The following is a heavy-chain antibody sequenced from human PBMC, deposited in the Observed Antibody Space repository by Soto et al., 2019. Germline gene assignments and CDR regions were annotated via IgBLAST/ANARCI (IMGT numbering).Heavy chain of an antibody. CDR1: GFTFSSYA. J-gene: IGHJ4*02. Sequence: PGGSLRLSCAASGFTFSSYAMSWVRQAPGKGLECVSIISADGGTTFYADSVKGRFASSRDNSENTLYLHVNSLSAEDTAIYYCVKRICSGANCSPRAFDYWGQGVLVTVSS. CDR2: ISADGGTT. D-gene: IGHD2-15*01. V-gene: IGHV3-23*01. CDR3: VKRICSGANCSPRAFDY.